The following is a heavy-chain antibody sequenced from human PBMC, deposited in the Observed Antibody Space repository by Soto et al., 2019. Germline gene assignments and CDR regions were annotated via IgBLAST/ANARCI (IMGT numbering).Heavy chain of an antibody. D-gene: IGHD1-7*01. Sequence: PGKGRFTISRDNSKNTLYLQMNSLRAEDTAVYYCARVAGLPTTFDYWGQGTLVTVSS. J-gene: IGHJ4*02. CDR3: ARVAGLPTTFDY. V-gene: IGHV3-30*01.